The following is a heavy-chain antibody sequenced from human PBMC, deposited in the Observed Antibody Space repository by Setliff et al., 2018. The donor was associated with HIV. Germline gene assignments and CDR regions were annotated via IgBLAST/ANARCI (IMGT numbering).Heavy chain of an antibody. J-gene: IGHJ4*02. V-gene: IGHV4-61*08. D-gene: IGHD3-10*01. CDR2: ISHAGST. Sequence: PSETLSLTCTVSGGSISSGGYYWSWIRQPPGKGLDWIGEISHAGSTDYNPSLKGRVTISVDASKNQFSLKLSSVTAADTAVYYCARDPWVRGVIMAPDYWGQGTMVTVSS. CDR1: GGSISSGGYY. CDR3: ARDPWVRGVIMAPDY.